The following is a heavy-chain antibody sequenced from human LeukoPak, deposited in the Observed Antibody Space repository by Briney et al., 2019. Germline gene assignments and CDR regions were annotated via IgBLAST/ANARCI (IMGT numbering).Heavy chain of an antibody. V-gene: IGHV4-31*03. CDR3: ARDPRYCSSTSCYHRTPSFDY. J-gene: IGHJ4*02. D-gene: IGHD2-2*01. CDR1: GGSISSGGYY. Sequence: NPSETLSLTCTVSGGSISSGGYYWSWIRQHPGKGLEWIGYIYYSGSTYYNPSLKSRVTISVDTSKNQFSLKLSSVTAADTAVYYCARDPRYCSSTSCYHRTPSFDYWGQGTLVTVSS. CDR2: IYYSGST.